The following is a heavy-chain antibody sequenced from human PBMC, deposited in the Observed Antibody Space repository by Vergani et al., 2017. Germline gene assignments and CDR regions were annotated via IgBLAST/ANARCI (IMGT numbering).Heavy chain of an antibody. CDR1: GGSISSSSYY. V-gene: IGHV4-39*01. CDR3: ARLRANYYDSSGYSDY. D-gene: IGHD3-22*01. J-gene: IGHJ4*02. CDR2: IYYSGST. Sequence: QLQLQESGPGLVKPSETLSLTCTVSGGSISSSSYYWGWIRQPPGKGLEWIGSIYYSGSTYYNPSLKSRVTISVDTSTNQFSLKLSSVTAADTAVYYCARLRANYYDSSGYSDYWGQGTLVTVSS.